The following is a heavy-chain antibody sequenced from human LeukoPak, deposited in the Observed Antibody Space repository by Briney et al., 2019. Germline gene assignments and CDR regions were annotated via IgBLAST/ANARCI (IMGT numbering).Heavy chain of an antibody. J-gene: IGHJ4*02. CDR3: ARAHDYVCGSCCDY. CDR2: ISYDGSNK. CDR1: GFTFISYA. V-gene: IGHV3-30*04. D-gene: IGHD3-16*01. Sequence: GGSLRLSCAASGFTFISYAMHWVRQAPGKGLEWVAVISYDGSNKYYADSVKGRFTISRDNSKNTLYLQMNSLRAEDTAVYYCARAHDYVCGSCCDYWGQGTLVTVSS.